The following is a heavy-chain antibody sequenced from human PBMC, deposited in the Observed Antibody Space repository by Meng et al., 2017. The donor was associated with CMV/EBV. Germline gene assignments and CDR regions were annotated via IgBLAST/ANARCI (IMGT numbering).Heavy chain of an antibody. CDR1: GGTFSSYA. Sequence: SVKVSCKASGGTFSSYAISWVRQAPGQGLEWMGGIILIFGTANYAQKFQGRVTITTDESTSTAYMELSSLRSEDTAVYYCARDLSGDSPGSYYFDYWGQGTLVTVSS. CDR3: ARDLSGDSPGSYYFDY. J-gene: IGHJ4*02. CDR2: IILIFGTA. D-gene: IGHD3-10*02. V-gene: IGHV1-69*05.